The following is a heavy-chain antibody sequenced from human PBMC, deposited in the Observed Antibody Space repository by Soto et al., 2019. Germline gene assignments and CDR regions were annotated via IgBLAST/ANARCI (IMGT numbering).Heavy chain of an antibody. D-gene: IGHD2-21*01. CDR1: GGTCSSYA. J-gene: IGHJ4*02. Sequence: SVKFSCEASGGTCSSYAIIWVRQAPGQGLEWMGVIIPIFGSTVYAQKFQGRVTMTRDTSTSTVYMELSSLRAEDTAVYYCASQNLVNYWGQGTLVTVSS. V-gene: IGHV1-69*05. CDR2: IIPIFGST. CDR3: ASQNLVNY.